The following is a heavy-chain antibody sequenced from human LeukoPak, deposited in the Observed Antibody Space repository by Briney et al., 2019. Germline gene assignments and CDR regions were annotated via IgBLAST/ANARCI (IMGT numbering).Heavy chain of an antibody. J-gene: IGHJ4*02. CDR1: GGSVSSGTYY. Sequence: SETLSLTCAVSGGSVSSGTYYWSWIRQPPGKGLEWIGYIYYSGGTNYNPSLKNRVTISVDTSKNQFSLKLNSVTAADTAVYYCARDNLDSAMAFDYWGQGTLVTVSS. V-gene: IGHV4-61*01. D-gene: IGHD5-18*01. CDR2: IYYSGGT. CDR3: ARDNLDSAMAFDY.